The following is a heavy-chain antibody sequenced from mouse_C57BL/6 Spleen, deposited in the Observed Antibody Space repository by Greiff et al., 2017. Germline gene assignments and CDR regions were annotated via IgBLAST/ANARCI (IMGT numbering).Heavy chain of an antibody. CDR2: IYPGSGST. CDR3: ARGNYYYGSSHWYFDV. V-gene: IGHV1-55*01. Sequence: QVHVKQPGAELVKPGASVKMSCKASGYTFTSYWITWVKQRPGQGLEWIGDIYPGSGSTNYNEKFKSKATLTVDTSSSTAYMQLSSLTSEDSAVYYCARGNYYYGSSHWYFDVWGTGTTVTVSS. J-gene: IGHJ1*03. D-gene: IGHD1-1*01. CDR1: GYTFTSYW.